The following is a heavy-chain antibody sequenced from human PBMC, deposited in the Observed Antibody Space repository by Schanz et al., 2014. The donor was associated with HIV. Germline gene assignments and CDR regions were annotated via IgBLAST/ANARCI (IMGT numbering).Heavy chain of an antibody. CDR1: GGTVNRYA. CDR2: MNPNSGNT. J-gene: IGHJ6*02. D-gene: IGHD2-2*02. V-gene: IGHV1-8*01. Sequence: QVQLIQSGAEVKKPGSSVKVSCRASGGTVNRYAISWVRQAPGQGLEWMGWMNPNSGNTGYAQKFQGRVTMTRDTSKSTAYMDLSSLRSEDTAVYYCARRRSEIVPAAIVLHYYYGFDVWGQGTTVTVSS. CDR3: ARRRSEIVPAAIVLHYYYGFDV.